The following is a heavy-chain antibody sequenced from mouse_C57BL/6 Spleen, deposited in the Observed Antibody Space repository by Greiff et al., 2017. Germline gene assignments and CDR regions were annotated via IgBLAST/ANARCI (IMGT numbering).Heavy chain of an antibody. CDR1: GFTFSSYG. V-gene: IGHV5-6*01. Sequence: EVKVVESGGDLVKPGGSLKLSCAASGFTFSSYGMSWVRQTPDKRLEWVATISSGGSYTYYPDSVKGRFTISRDNAKNTLYLQMSSLKSEDTAMYYCARLHYDGYPFFDYWGQGTTLTVSS. D-gene: IGHD2-3*01. CDR2: ISSGGSYT. J-gene: IGHJ2*01. CDR3: ARLHYDGYPFFDY.